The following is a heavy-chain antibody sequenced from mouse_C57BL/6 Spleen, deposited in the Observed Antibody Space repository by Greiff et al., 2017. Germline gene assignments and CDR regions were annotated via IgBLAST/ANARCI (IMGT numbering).Heavy chain of an antibody. CDR3: ARSGGYYLGDAMDY. CDR2: IYPRSGNT. J-gene: IGHJ4*01. CDR1: GYTFTSYG. D-gene: IGHD2-3*01. V-gene: IGHV1-81*01. Sequence: VQLQQSGAELARPGASVKLSCKASGYTFTSYGISWVKQRTGQGLEWIGEIYPRSGNTYYNEKFKGKATLTADKSSSTAYMELRSLTSEDSAVYFCARSGGYYLGDAMDYWGQGTSVTVSS.